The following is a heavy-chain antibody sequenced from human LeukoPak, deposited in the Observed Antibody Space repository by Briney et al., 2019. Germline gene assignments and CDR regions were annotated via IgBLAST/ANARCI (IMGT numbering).Heavy chain of an antibody. CDR2: ISGSGGST. J-gene: IGHJ4*02. CDR3: AKPYDSSGYYYGIDY. CDR1: GFTFSSYA. V-gene: IGHV3-23*01. D-gene: IGHD3-22*01. Sequence: GGSLRLSCAASGFTFSSYAMSWVRQAPGKGLAWVSAISGSGGSTYYADSVKGRFTISRDNSKNTLYLQMNSLRAEDTAVYYCAKPYDSSGYYYGIDYWGQGTLVTVSS.